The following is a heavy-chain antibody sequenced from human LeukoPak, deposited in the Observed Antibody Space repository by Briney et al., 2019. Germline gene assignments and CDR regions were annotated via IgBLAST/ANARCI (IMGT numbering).Heavy chain of an antibody. J-gene: IGHJ4*02. Sequence: PSETLSLTCTVSGDSISSYYWSWIRQSPGKGLEWIGEISHTEGTRYNPSLESRVTMSVGTSENQLSLKLIFVTAADTAVYYCARIRCGHSGSVCYNHWGLGTLVTVSS. V-gene: IGHV4-34*01. D-gene: IGHD3-9*01. CDR1: GDSISSYY. CDR2: ISHTEGT. CDR3: ARIRCGHSGSVCYNH.